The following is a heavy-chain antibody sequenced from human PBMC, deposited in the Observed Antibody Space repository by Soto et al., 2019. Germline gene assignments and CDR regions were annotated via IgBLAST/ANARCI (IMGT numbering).Heavy chain of an antibody. CDR3: ARHGGYCSSTSCSHPYYYYGMDV. CDR1: GYGFTSYW. V-gene: IGHV5-10-1*01. Sequence: GESLKISCKGSGYGFTSYWISWVRQMPGKGLEWMGRIDPSDSYTNYSPSFQGHVTISADKSISTAYLQWSSLKASDTAMYYCARHGGYCSSTSCSHPYYYYGMDVWGQGTTVTVSS. J-gene: IGHJ6*02. D-gene: IGHD2-2*01. CDR2: IDPSDSYT.